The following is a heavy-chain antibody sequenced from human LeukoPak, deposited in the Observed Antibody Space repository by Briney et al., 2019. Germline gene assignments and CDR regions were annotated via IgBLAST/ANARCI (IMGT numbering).Heavy chain of an antibody. CDR3: ARAVGLESWFDP. J-gene: IGHJ5*02. V-gene: IGHV4-31*03. Sequence: PSETLSLTCTVSGDSISSGDFYWSRIRQHPGEGLEWIGYIYYRGSTNYNPSLKSRVTMSVDTSTNQFSLNLRSVTAADTAVYYCARAVGLESWFDPWGQGTLVTVSS. CDR2: IYYRGST. CDR1: GDSISSGDFY. D-gene: IGHD5-24*01.